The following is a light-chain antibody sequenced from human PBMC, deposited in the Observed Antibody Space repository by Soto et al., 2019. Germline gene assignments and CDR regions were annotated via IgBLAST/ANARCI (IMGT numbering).Light chain of an antibody. CDR2: SND. J-gene: IGLJ2*01. Sequence: QSVLTQPPSASGTPGQRVTISCSGSSSNIGSNYVYWYQQLPGTAPKVLIYSNDRRPSGVPDRFSGSKSGTSASLAISGLRSEDEADYYCAAWDDSLTGPVFGGGTKVTVL. V-gene: IGLV1-47*01. CDR3: AAWDDSLTGPV. CDR1: SSNIGSNY.